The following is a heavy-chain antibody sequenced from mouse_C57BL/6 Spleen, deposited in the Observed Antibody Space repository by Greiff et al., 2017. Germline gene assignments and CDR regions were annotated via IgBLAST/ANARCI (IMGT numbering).Heavy chain of an antibody. CDR2: IDPSDSYT. Sequence: VQLQQPGAELVRPGTSVKLSCKASGYTFTSYWMHWVKQRPGQGLEWIGVIDPSDSYTNYNQKFKGKATLTVDTSSSTAYMQLSSLTSEDSAVYYCARETGTWFAYWGQGTLVTVSA. CDR1: GYTFTSYW. J-gene: IGHJ3*01. CDR3: ARETGTWFAY. V-gene: IGHV1-59*01. D-gene: IGHD4-1*01.